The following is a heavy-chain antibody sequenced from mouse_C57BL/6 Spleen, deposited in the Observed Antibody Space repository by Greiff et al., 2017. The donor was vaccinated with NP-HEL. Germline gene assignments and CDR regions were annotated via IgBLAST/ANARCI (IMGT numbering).Heavy chain of an antibody. CDR3: ARERLNWGNAMDY. J-gene: IGHJ4*01. D-gene: IGHD4-1*01. CDR1: GFTFSSYA. Sequence: EVKVEESGGGLVKPGGSLKLSCAASGFTFSSYAMSWVRQTPEKRLEWVATISDGGSYTYYPDNVKGRFTISRDNAKNNLYLQMSHLKSEDTAMYYCARERLNWGNAMDYWGQGTSVTVSS. V-gene: IGHV5-4*01. CDR2: ISDGGSYT.